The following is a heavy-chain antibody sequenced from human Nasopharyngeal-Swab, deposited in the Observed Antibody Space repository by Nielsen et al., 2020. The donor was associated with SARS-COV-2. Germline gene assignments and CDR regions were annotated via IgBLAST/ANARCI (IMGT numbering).Heavy chain of an antibody. J-gene: IGHJ2*01. CDR3: ARETSVTTLWYFDL. V-gene: IGHV4-34*01. D-gene: IGHD4-17*01. CDR1: NGPFNPYY. CDR2: INHAGIT. Sequence: SETLSLTCAVFNGPFNPYYWTWIRQPPGKGLEWIGEINHAGITKYNPSLKSRVAISVDTSQNQFSLKLSSVTAADTAVYYCARETSVTTLWYFDLWGRGTLVTVSS.